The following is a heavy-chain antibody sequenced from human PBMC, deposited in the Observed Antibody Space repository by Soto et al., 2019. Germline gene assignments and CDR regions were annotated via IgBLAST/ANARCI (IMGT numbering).Heavy chain of an antibody. CDR3: ARGVLA. CDR1: GGSVNSGGYS. V-gene: IGHV4-30-2*01. CDR2: ISPSGSP. D-gene: IGHD2-8*01. Sequence: SETLSLTCSVSGGSVNSGGYSWSWIRQPPGKGLEWIGSISPSGSPAYNPSLKSRVTISVDRSNNQISLELSSVTAADTAVYYCARGVLAWGPGTLVTVSS. J-gene: IGHJ5*02.